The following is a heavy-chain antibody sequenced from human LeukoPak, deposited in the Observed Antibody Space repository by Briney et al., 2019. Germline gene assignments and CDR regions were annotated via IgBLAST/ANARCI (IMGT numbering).Heavy chain of an antibody. CDR1: GGTFSSYA. CDR3: AREKRDVYYYDSSGYYYNAFDI. CDR2: IIPIFGTA. V-gene: IGHV1-69*13. D-gene: IGHD3-22*01. Sequence: SVKVSCKASGGTFSSYAISWVRQAPGQGLEWMGGIIPIFGTANYAQKFQGRVTITADESTSTAYMELSSLRSEDTAVYYCAREKRDVYYYDSSGYYYNAFDIWGQGTMVTVSS. J-gene: IGHJ3*02.